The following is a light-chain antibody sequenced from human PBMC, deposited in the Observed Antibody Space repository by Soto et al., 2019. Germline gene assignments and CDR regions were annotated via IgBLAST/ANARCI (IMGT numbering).Light chain of an antibody. V-gene: IGLV1-47*01. CDR3: ATWDNRLNGVV. CDR1: NSNIGGNN. Sequence: QLVLTQPPSASVPPGQRVTISCSGSNSNIGGNNVDWYQQVPGTAPKLLISRNNQRPSGVPDRFSGSKSGTSASLAISGLRSEDEADYYCATWDNRLNGVVFGGGTKLTVL. J-gene: IGLJ3*02. CDR2: RNN.